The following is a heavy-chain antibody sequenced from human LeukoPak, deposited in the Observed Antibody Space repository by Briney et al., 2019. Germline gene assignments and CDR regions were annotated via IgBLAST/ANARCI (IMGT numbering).Heavy chain of an antibody. CDR3: ARGQLRFGELDWYYFDY. Sequence: GASVKVSCKASGGTFTSYDINWVRQATGQGLEWMGWMNPNSGNTGYAQKFQGRVTMTRNTSISTAYMELSSLRSEDTAVYYCARGQLRFGELDWYYFDYWGQGTLVTVSS. CDR2: MNPNSGNT. D-gene: IGHD3-10*01. V-gene: IGHV1-8*01. J-gene: IGHJ4*02. CDR1: GGTFTSYD.